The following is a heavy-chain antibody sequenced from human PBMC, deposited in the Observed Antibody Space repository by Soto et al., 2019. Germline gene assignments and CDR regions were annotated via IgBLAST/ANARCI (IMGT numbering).Heavy chain of an antibody. J-gene: IGHJ4*02. CDR2: IYYSGST. V-gene: IGHV4-30-4*01. Sequence: SETLSLTCTVSGGSISSGDYYWSWIRQPPGEGLEWIGYIYYSGSTYYNPSLKSRVTISVDTSKNQFSLKLSSVTAADTAVYYCARRRYSSGWSVGGDYYFDYWGQGTLVTVSS. CDR3: ARRRYSSGWSVGGDYYFDY. D-gene: IGHD6-19*01. CDR1: GGSISSGDYY.